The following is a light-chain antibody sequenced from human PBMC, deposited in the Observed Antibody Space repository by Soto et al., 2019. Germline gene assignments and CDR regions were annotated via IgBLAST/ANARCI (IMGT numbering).Light chain of an antibody. V-gene: IGKV3-20*01. CDR2: GAS. J-gene: IGKJ1*01. CDR1: QSVSSSY. CDR3: PLYGSSPPT. Sequence: EIVLTQSPGTLSLSPGERATLSCRASQSVSSSYLAWYQQKPGPAPRLLIYGASSRATGIPDRFSGSGSATDFTLTISILEPEDCGVYYCPLYGSSPPTFGQGTKVDLK.